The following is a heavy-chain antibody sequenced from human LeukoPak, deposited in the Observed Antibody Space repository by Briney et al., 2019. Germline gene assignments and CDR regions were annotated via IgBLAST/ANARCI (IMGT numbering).Heavy chain of an antibody. D-gene: IGHD4-23*01. Sequence: GGSLRLSCAASGFTFSSYGMHWVRRAPGKGLEWVAFIRYDGSNKCYADSVKGRFTISRGNSKNTLYLQMNSLRAEDTAVYYCAKDPAMTTVVTSGYWGQGTLVTVSS. CDR3: AKDPAMTTVVTSGY. CDR2: IRYDGSNK. J-gene: IGHJ4*02. CDR1: GFTFSSYG. V-gene: IGHV3-30*02.